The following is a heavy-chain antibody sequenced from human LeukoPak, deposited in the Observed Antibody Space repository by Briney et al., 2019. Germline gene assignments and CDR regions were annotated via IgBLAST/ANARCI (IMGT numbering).Heavy chain of an antibody. V-gene: IGHV3-21*05. CDR3: ARDYYDSSGSNWFDP. CDR2: ISSSGTYT. J-gene: IGHJ5*02. CDR1: GFTFSSYS. Sequence: GGSLRLSCAASGFTFSSYSMNWVRQAPGKGLEWVSYISSSGTYTDYADSVKGRFTISRDNAENSLYLQMNSLRAEDTAVYYCARDYYDSSGSNWFDPWGQGTLVTVSS. D-gene: IGHD3-22*01.